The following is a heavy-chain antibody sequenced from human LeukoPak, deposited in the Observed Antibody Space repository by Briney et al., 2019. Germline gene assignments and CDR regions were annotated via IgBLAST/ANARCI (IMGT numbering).Heavy chain of an antibody. V-gene: IGHV1-18*01. J-gene: IGHJ4*02. CDR1: GGTFTSYG. CDR3: ARDGLYYDYVWGSYRYSGY. CDR2: ISAYNGNT. Sequence: ASVKVSCKAPGGTFTSYGISWVRQAPGQGLEWVGWISAYNGNTNYAQKLQGRVTMTTDTSTSTAYMELRSLRSDDTAVYYCARDGLYYDYVWGSYRYSGYWGQGTLVTVSS. D-gene: IGHD3-16*02.